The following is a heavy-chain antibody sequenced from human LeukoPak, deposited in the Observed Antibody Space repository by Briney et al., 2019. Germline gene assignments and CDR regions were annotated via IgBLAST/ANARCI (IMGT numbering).Heavy chain of an antibody. CDR1: GGSISSSSYF. CDR3: ARMTTVITRIY. Sequence: PSETLSLTCTVSGGSISSSSYFWGWIRQPPGKGMEWIGNIYYSGTTYYNPSLKSRITMSIDTSKNQFSLRVSPVTAADTAVCYCARMTTVITRIYWGQGTLVTVSS. J-gene: IGHJ4*02. CDR2: IYYSGTT. V-gene: IGHV4-39*01. D-gene: IGHD4-11*01.